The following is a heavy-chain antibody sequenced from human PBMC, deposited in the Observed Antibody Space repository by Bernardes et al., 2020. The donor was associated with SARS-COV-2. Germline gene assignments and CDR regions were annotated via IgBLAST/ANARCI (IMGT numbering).Heavy chain of an antibody. CDR1: GFTFDDYA. CDR2: ISWNSGSI. CDR3: AKDWGGAYGSGDQYFDY. D-gene: IGHD3-10*01. Sequence: GGSLRLSCADSGFTFDDYAMHWVRQAPGMGLEWVSGISWNSGSIGYADSVKGRFTISRDNAKNSLYLQMNSLRAEDTALYYCAKDWGGAYGSGDQYFDYWGQGTLVTVSS. J-gene: IGHJ4*02. V-gene: IGHV3-9*01.